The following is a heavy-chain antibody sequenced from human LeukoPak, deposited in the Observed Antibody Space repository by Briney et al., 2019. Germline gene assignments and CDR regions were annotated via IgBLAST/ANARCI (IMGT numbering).Heavy chain of an antibody. Sequence: SVKVSCKASGGTFSSYAISWVRQAPGQGLEWMGRIIPILGIANYAQKFQGRVTITADKSTSTAYMELSSLRSEDAAVYYCAREAAGYYDSSGYQHNWFDPWGQGTLVTVPS. V-gene: IGHV1-69*04. D-gene: IGHD3-22*01. CDR1: GGTFSSYA. J-gene: IGHJ5*02. CDR2: IIPILGIA. CDR3: AREAAGYYDSSGYQHNWFDP.